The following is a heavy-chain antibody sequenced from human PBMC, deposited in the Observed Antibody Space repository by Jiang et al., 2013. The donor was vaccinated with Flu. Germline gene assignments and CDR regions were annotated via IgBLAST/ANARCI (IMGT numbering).Heavy chain of an antibody. CDR2: VNSEGTST. CDR3: TRDFWRGFDY. Sequence: GLVWISRVNSEGTSTTYADSVKGRFTIYRDNAKNTVYLQMNSLRAEDTAVYYCTRDFWRGFDYWGQGTLVTVSS. D-gene: IGHD3-10*01. J-gene: IGHJ4*02. V-gene: IGHV3-74*03.